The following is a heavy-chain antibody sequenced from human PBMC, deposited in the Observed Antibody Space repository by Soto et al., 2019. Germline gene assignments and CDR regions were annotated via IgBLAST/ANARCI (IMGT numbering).Heavy chain of an antibody. Sequence: PSQTPSLTCAISGDSVSSNSAAWSWSRQSPSRGLEWLGRTYYGSKWYNDYAVSVKSRIAINPDTSKNQFSLQMNSVTPEDTAVYYCARGGYSGYDPIESWGQATLVTVSS. D-gene: IGHD5-12*01. J-gene: IGHJ5*01. V-gene: IGHV6-1*01. CDR3: ARGGYSGYDPIES. CDR1: GDSVSSNSAA. CDR2: TYYGSKWYN.